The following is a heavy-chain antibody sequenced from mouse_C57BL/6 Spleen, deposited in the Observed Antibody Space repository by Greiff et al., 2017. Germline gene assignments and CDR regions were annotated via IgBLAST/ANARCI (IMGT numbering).Heavy chain of an antibody. CDR3: ARAYYGSSYPYWYGDV. D-gene: IGHD1-1*01. CDR2: IDPSDSYT. J-gene: IGHJ1*03. Sequence: VQLQQPGAELVMPGASVKLSCKASGYTFTSYWMHWVKQRPGQGLEWIGEIDPSDSYTNYNQKFKGKSTLTVDKSSSTAYMQLSSLTAEDSAVYYCARAYYGSSYPYWYGDVWGTGTTVTVSS. V-gene: IGHV1-69*01. CDR1: GYTFTSYW.